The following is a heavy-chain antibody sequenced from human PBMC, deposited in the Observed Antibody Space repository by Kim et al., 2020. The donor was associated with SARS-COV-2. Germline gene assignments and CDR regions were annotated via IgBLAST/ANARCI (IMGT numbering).Heavy chain of an antibody. D-gene: IGHD4-17*01. CDR3: ARGTETTVL. CDR1: GGSVSSGSYY. Sequence: SETLSLTCTVSGGSVSSGSYYWSWIRQPPGKGLEWIGYIYNSGSTNYNPSLKSRVNISVDTSKNQFSLKLSSVTAADTAVYYCARGTETTVLWGQGTLVTVSS. CDR2: IYNSGST. V-gene: IGHV4-61*01. J-gene: IGHJ4*02.